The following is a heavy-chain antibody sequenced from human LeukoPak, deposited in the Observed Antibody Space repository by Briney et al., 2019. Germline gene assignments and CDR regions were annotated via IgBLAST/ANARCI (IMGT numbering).Heavy chain of an antibody. CDR2: IYYSGST. CDR1: GGSISSYY. CDR3: ARDLRLPNSGSYYGPYYYYGMDV. J-gene: IGHJ6*02. Sequence: SETLSLTCTVSGGSISSYYWSWIRQPPGKGLEWIGYIYYSGSTNYNPSLKSRVTISVDTSKNQFSLKLSSVTAADTAVYYCARDLRLPNSGSYYGPYYYYGMDVWGQGTTVTVSS. V-gene: IGHV4-59*12. D-gene: IGHD1-26*01.